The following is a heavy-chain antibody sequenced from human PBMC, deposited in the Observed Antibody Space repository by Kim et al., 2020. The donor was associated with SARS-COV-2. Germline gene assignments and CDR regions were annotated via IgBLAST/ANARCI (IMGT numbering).Heavy chain of an antibody. V-gene: IGHV4-4*07. D-gene: IGHD2-15*01. J-gene: IGHJ5*02. CDR2: T. Sequence: TTYTPSLQSRVSMSVYTSKTQFSLKLSSVTAADTAVYYCAREMLHNWFDPWGQGTLVTVSS. CDR3: AREMLHNWFDP.